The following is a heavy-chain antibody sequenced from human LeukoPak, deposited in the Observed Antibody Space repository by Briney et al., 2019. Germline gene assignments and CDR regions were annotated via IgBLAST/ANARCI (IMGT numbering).Heavy chain of an antibody. CDR1: GFTFSSYS. D-gene: IGHD5-24*01. V-gene: IGHV3-21*01. Sequence: PGVSLRLSCAASGFTFSSYSMNWVRQAPGKGLEWVSSISSSGSFISYADSVKGRFTISRDNAKNSLYLQMNSLRAEDTAVYYCARGLDGYKVDYWGQGTLVTVS. J-gene: IGHJ4*02. CDR2: ISSSGSFI. CDR3: ARGLDGYKVDY.